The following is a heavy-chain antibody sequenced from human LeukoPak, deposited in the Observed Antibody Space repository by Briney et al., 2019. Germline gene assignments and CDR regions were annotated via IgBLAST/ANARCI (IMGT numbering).Heavy chain of an antibody. CDR3: AKEISSSYSSSSGASDY. Sequence: GGSLRLSCAASGFTFSSYAMSWVRQAPGKGLEWVSAISGSGGSTYYADSVKGRFTISRDNSKNTLYLQMNSLRAEDTAVYYCAKEISSSYSSSSGASDYWGQGTLVTVSS. CDR1: GFTFSSYA. V-gene: IGHV3-23*01. CDR2: ISGSGGST. D-gene: IGHD6-6*01. J-gene: IGHJ4*02.